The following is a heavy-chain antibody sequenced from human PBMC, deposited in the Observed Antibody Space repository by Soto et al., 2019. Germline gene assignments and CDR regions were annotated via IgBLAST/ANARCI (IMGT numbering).Heavy chain of an antibody. Sequence: QVQLVQSGAEVKKPGASVKVSCKASGYTFTSYAMHWVRQAPGQRLEWMGWINAGNDNTKYSQKFQGRVTITRDTSASTAYMELSSLRSEDTAVYYCARGVPTLPDYWGQGTLVTVSS. J-gene: IGHJ4*02. D-gene: IGHD5-12*01. CDR2: INAGNDNT. CDR1: GYTFTSYA. V-gene: IGHV1-3*01. CDR3: ARGVPTLPDY.